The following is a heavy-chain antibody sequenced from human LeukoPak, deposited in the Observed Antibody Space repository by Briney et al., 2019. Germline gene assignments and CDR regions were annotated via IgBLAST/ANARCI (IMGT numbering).Heavy chain of an antibody. Sequence: GGSLRLSCAASGFTVSSNYMSWVRQAPGKGLEWVSIIYSGADTYYADSVKGGFTVSRDNSKNTMYLQMNSLRAEDTAVYYCARGAAGGSGGIDYWGQGTLVTVSS. CDR1: GFTVSSNY. J-gene: IGHJ4*02. CDR2: IYSGADT. D-gene: IGHD6-13*01. V-gene: IGHV3-53*01. CDR3: ARGAAGGSGGIDY.